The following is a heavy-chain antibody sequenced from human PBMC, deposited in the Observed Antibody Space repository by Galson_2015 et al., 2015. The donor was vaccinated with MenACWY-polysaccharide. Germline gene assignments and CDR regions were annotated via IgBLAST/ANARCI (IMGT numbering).Heavy chain of an antibody. D-gene: IGHD6-13*01. J-gene: IGHJ4*02. CDR2: SGSGGGL. Sequence: SLRLSCAASGFSFSAYGMSWVRQAPGRGLEWVSGSGSGGGLYYADSVKGRFTVSRGNSKNTLYLQMNNLRAEDTAVYYCAKVGPRSSWTMGLDYSGRGSLVTASS. CDR1: GFSFSAYG. CDR3: AKVGPRSSWTMGLDY. V-gene: IGHV3-23*01.